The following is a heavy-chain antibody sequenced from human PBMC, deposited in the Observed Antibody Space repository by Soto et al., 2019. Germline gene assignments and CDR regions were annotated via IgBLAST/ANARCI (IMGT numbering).Heavy chain of an antibody. D-gene: IGHD3-16*02. CDR3: ARRAIMITFGGVIAPWAFDI. CDR2: IYYSGST. V-gene: IGHV4-39*01. CDR1: GGSISSSSYY. Sequence: PSETLSLTCTVSGGSISSSSYYWGWIRQPPGKGLEWIGSIYYSGSTYYNPSLKSRVTISVDTSKNQFSLKLSSVTAADTAVYYCARRAIMITFGGVIAPWAFDIWGQGTMVTVSS. J-gene: IGHJ3*02.